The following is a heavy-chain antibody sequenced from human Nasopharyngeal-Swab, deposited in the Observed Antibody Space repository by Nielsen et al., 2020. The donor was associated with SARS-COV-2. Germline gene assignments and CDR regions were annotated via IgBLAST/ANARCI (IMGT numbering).Heavy chain of an antibody. V-gene: IGHV1-69*01. CDR2: IIPIFGTA. Sequence: WVRQAPGQGLEWMGGIIPIFGTANYAQKFQGRVTITADESTNTAYMGLSSLRSEDTAVYYCARGNQSIAARRANVAFDIWGQGTMVTVSS. D-gene: IGHD6-6*01. CDR3: ARGNQSIAARRANVAFDI. J-gene: IGHJ3*02.